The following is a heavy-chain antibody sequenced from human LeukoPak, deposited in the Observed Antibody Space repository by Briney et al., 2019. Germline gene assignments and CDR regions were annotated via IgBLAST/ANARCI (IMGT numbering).Heavy chain of an antibody. CDR2: INGDGSTT. Sequence: GGSLRLSCAASGFSLSDYWMHWVRQAPGTGLVWVSRINGDGSTTTYADSVKGRFTISRDNAKNTLYLQMSSLRVEDTAVYYCARAMFGGATITFDYWGQGTLVTVSS. D-gene: IGHD3-16*01. CDR1: GFSLSDYW. J-gene: IGHJ4*02. V-gene: IGHV3-74*01. CDR3: ARAMFGGATITFDY.